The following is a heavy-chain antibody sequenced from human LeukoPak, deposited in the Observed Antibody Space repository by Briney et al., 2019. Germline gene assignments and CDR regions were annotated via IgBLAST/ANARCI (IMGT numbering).Heavy chain of an antibody. D-gene: IGHD3-22*01. Sequence: SETLSLTCTVSAGSFISSSHHWGWIRQSPGKGLEWIGSVYYGRTTYYNPSLDGRVTVSLDTSANQFSLQLNSVTAADTAVYYCARLHYYYDSSGPRKYAFDIWGQGTMVTVSS. J-gene: IGHJ3*02. CDR3: ARLHYYYDSSGPRKYAFDI. CDR1: AGSFISSSHH. V-gene: IGHV4-39*01. CDR2: VYYGRTT.